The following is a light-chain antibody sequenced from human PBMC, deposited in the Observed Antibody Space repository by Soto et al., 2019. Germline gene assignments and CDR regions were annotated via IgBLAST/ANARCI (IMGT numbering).Light chain of an antibody. CDR2: DAN. J-gene: IGLJ2*01. Sequence: QSALTQPASVSGSPGQSITISCTGTSSDIGAYNFVSWYQQHPGKAPKLMLYDANIRPSGVSNRFSGSKSGNTASLTISGLQAEDEADYYCTSWTTSTTMRFGGGTKVTVL. CDR3: TSWTTSTTMR. V-gene: IGLV2-14*03. CDR1: SSDIGAYNF.